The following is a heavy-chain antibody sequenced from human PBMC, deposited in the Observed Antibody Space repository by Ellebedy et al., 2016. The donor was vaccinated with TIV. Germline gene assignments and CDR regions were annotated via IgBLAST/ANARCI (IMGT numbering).Heavy chain of an antibody. Sequence: SETLSLXXTVSGGSISSGDYYWSWIRQPPGKGLEWIGYIYYSGSTYYNPSLKSRVTISVDTSKNQFSLKLSSVTAADTAVYYCARGGGYDFWKYYFDYWGQGTLVTVSS. CDR1: GGSISSGDYY. J-gene: IGHJ4*02. CDR2: IYYSGST. V-gene: IGHV4-30-4*01. D-gene: IGHD3-3*01. CDR3: ARGGGYDFWKYYFDY.